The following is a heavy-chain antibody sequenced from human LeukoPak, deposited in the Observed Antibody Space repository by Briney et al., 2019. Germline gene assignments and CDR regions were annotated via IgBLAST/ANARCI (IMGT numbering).Heavy chain of an antibody. CDR1: DYSISSSYY. CDR2: IYHSGST. J-gene: IGHJ2*01. CDR3: ARVSGRFTWYFDL. V-gene: IGHV4-38-2*02. Sequence: TETLSLTCTVSDYSISSSYYWGWIRQPPGKGLEWFGIIYHSGSTYYNPSLKSRVTISVDTSKNQFSLKLSSVTAADTAVYYCARVSGRFTWYFDLWGRGTLVTVSS.